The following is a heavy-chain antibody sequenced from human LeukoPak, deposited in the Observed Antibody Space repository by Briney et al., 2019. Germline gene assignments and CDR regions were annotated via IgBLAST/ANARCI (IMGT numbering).Heavy chain of an antibody. V-gene: IGHV1-18*01. CDR3: AREAIRGVIIGWFDP. Sequence: GASVKVSCKASGYTFTSYGISWVRQAPGQGLEWMGWISAYNGNTNYAQKLQGRVTMTTDTSTSTAYMELRSLRSDDTAVYYCAREAIRGVIIGWFDPWDQGTLDTVSS. J-gene: IGHJ5*02. D-gene: IGHD3-10*01. CDR2: ISAYNGNT. CDR1: GYTFTSYG.